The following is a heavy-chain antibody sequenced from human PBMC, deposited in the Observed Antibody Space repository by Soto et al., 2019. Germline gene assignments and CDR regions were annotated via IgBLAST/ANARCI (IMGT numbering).Heavy chain of an antibody. V-gene: IGHV4-4*07. CDR3: ARDQSASMIDNHYNGMDV. CDR1: GDSIRNYF. D-gene: IGHD3-16*01. Sequence: LSLTCTVSGDSIRNYFWSWIRQPAGKGLEWIGRIYTSGSSNYNPSLKSRLTMSVDTSKNQVSLNLRSVTAADTAVYYCARDQSASMIDNHYNGMDVWGRGTTVTVSS. CDR2: IYTSGSS. J-gene: IGHJ6*02.